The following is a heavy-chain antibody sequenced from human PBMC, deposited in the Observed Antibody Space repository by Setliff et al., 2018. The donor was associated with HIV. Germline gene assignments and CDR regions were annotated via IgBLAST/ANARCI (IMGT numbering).Heavy chain of an antibody. V-gene: IGHV1-2*02. CDR2: INPNSGDT. CDR3: ARDRIPSKWLLESDY. D-gene: IGHD3-22*01. J-gene: IGHJ4*02. Sequence: ASVKVSCKASAYTFTDYYMHWVRQAPGQGLEWMGWINPNSGDTNYAQKFQGRVTMTRDTSIKTAYMELSSLRSDDTAVYYCARDRIPSKWLLESDYWGQGTLVTVSS. CDR1: AYTFTDYY.